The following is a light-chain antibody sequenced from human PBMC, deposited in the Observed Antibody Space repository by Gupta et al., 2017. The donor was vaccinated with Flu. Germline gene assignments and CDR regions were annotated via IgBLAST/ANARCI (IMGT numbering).Light chain of an antibody. V-gene: IGKV3-20*01. Sequence: ERATLSCRASQSINNKYLAWYQQKVGQAPRVLIHGGSTRATGIPDRFSGSGSGTDFTLTISRLEPEDFAIYYCHQYNSLPLTFGPGTKVDVK. CDR3: HQYNSLPLT. J-gene: IGKJ3*01. CDR2: GGS. CDR1: QSINNKY.